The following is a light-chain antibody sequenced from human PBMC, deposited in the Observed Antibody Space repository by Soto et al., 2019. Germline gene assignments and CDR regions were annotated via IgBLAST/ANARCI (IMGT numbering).Light chain of an antibody. CDR2: KAS. CDR1: QSISVW. Sequence: DIQMTQSPSTLSASVGDRVTITCRARQSISVWLAWYQQKAGKAPNLLIYKASRLESGVPSRFSGSGSETEFTLTISGLQPGDSATYYCQQYNSYSPTCGQGTKVEI. V-gene: IGKV1-5*03. J-gene: IGKJ1*01. CDR3: QQYNSYSPT.